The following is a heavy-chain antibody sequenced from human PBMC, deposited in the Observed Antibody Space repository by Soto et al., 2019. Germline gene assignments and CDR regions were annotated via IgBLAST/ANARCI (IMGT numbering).Heavy chain of an antibody. CDR1: GGTFSSYA. CDR3: RHYYGSGSYYKGGYHGMDV. V-gene: IGHV1-69*13. J-gene: IGHJ6*02. D-gene: IGHD3-10*01. CDR2: IIPIFGTA. Sequence: SVKVSCKASGGTFSSYAISWVRQAPGQGLEWMGGIIPIFGTANYAQKFQGRVTITADESTSTAYMELSSLRSEDTAVYYCRHYYGSGSYYKGGYHGMDVWGQGTTVTFSS.